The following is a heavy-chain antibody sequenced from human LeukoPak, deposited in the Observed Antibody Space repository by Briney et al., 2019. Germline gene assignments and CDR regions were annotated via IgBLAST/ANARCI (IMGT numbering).Heavy chain of an antibody. CDR1: GFTFSSYA. J-gene: IGHJ4*02. CDR3: ARDYYDSSGYVDY. CDR2: ISGSGDNT. V-gene: IGHV3-23*01. D-gene: IGHD3-22*01. Sequence: PGGSLRLSCAASGFTFSSYAMSWVRQAPRKGLEWVSIISGSGDNTHYADSVKGRFTISRDNSKNTLYLQMNSLRAEDTAVFYCARDYYDSSGYVDYWGQGTLVTVSS.